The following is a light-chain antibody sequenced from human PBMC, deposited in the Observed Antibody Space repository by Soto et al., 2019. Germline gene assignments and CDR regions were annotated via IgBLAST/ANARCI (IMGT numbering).Light chain of an antibody. J-gene: IGKJ5*01. CDR2: GAS. Sequence: PGDRATLSCRASQSVSSSYLAWYQQKPGQAPRLLIYGASTRATGIPDRFSGDGSGTDYTLTISSLEPEDFAVYYCQQRSNWPPITFGQGTRLEVK. CDR1: QSVSSSY. V-gene: IGKV3D-20*02. CDR3: QQRSNWPPIT.